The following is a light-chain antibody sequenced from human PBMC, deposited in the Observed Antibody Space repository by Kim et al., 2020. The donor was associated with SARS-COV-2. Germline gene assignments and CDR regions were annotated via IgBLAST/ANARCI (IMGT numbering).Light chain of an antibody. Sequence: ASLGDRVPITCRASQSISSWLAWYQQKPGKAPNLLIYKASSLESGVPSRFSGSGSGTEFTLTISSLQPDDFATYYCQQYNSYPLTFGGGTKVDIK. CDR2: KAS. CDR1: QSISSW. V-gene: IGKV1-5*03. CDR3: QQYNSYPLT. J-gene: IGKJ4*01.